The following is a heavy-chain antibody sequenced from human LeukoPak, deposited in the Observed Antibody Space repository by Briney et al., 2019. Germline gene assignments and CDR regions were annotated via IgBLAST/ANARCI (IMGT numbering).Heavy chain of an antibody. V-gene: IGHV3-74*01. CDR1: GFTFSSYG. D-gene: IGHD5-12*01. Sequence: PGRSLRLSCAASGFTFSSYGIHWVRQAPGKGLVWVSRLDSDASITNYADSVKGRFTISSDNAKNTLYLQMNSLTAEDTAVYYCARVPGYSGYFHGMDVWGQGTTVTVSS. CDR3: ARVPGYSGYFHGMDV. J-gene: IGHJ6*02. CDR2: LDSDASIT.